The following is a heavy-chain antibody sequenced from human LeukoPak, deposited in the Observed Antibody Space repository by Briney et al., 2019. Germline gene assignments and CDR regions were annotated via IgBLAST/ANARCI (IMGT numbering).Heavy chain of an antibody. CDR3: ARGYYDCWSGPNSRFDP. V-gene: IGHV1-46*03. D-gene: IGHD3-3*01. CDR1: GYTFTSYY. J-gene: IGHJ5*02. Sequence: ASVKVSCKASGYTFTSYYMHWVRRAPGQGLEWMGIINPSGGSTSYAQKFQGRVTMTRDTSTSTVYMELSSLRSEDTAVYYCARGYYDCWSGPNSRFDPWGQGTLVTVSS. CDR2: INPSGGST.